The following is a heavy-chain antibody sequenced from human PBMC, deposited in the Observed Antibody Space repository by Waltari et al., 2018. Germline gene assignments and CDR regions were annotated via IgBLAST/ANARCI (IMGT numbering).Heavy chain of an antibody. CDR2: INAGNGNT. CDR3: ARPRGQQLVPYFDY. Sequence: QVQLVQSGAEVKKPGASVKVSCRASGYTFTSYAMHWVPQAPGQRLWWMEWINAGNGNTKYSQKFQGRVTITRDTSASTAYMELSSLRSEDTAVYYCARPRGQQLVPYFDYWGQGTLVTVSS. D-gene: IGHD6-13*01. V-gene: IGHV1-3*01. J-gene: IGHJ4*02. CDR1: GYTFTSYA.